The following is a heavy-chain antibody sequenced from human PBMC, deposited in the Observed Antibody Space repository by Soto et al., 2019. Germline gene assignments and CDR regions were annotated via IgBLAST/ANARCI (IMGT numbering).Heavy chain of an antibody. CDR1: GGTFNTYT. CDR2: IIPMLTVT. D-gene: IGHD2-2*01. Sequence: QVHLVQSGAEVKTPGSSGKVSCKDAGGTFNTYTLIWVRQAPGHGLEWMGRIIPMLTVTNSAQKFQGRVTLTADKSTGTAFMELTSLRSDDTAIYYCSIGSWSAETFDIWGQGTMVTVSS. CDR3: SIGSWSAETFDI. J-gene: IGHJ3*02. V-gene: IGHV1-69*02.